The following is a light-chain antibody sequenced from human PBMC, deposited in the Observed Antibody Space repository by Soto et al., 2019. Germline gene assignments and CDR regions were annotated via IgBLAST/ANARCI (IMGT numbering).Light chain of an antibody. Sequence: EIVMKQSPATLSVTTGERATLSCGASQSVRSNLAWYQQTPCQAPRLLIYGAPTRATGIPARFSGSGSGTEFTLTISSLQSEDFAVYYCQQYNNWPPVTFGQGTKVDIK. CDR1: QSVRSN. J-gene: IGKJ1*01. CDR2: GAP. CDR3: QQYNNWPPVT. V-gene: IGKV3-15*01.